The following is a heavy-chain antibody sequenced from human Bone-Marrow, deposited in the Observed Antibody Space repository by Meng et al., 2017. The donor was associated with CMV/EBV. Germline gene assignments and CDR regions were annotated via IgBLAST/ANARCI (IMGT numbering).Heavy chain of an antibody. V-gene: IGHV3-23*03. CDR1: GFTFSSYA. D-gene: IGHD3-3*01. CDR3: AKESFLRFWVTGMSYGMDV. CDR2: IYSGGSST. J-gene: IGHJ6*01. Sequence: LSLTCAASGFTFSSYAMSWVRQAPGKGLEWVSVIYSGGSSTYYADSVKGRFTISRDNSKNTLYLQMNSLRAEDTAVYYCAKESFLRFWVTGMSYGMDVWGQGTTVTGSS.